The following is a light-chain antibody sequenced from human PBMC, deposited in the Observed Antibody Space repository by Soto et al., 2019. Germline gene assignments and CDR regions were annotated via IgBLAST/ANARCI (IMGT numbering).Light chain of an antibody. V-gene: IGKV3-15*01. CDR1: QSVSID. Sequence: EVVMTQSPDTLSVSPGERATLSCRASQSVSIDLTWYQQTPGQAPRLLIYGASTRATGVPPTFSGSASGTEFTLTISSLQSEDFTVYYCQQYNKWPLTFGQGTKVAIK. CDR3: QQYNKWPLT. CDR2: GAS. J-gene: IGKJ1*01.